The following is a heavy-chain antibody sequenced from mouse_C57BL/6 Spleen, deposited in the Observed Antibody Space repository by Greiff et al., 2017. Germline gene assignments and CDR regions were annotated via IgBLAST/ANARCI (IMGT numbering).Heavy chain of an antibody. Sequence: QVQLQQSDAELVKPGASVKISCKVSGYTFTDHTIHWMKQRPEQGLEWIGYIYPRDGSTKYNEKFKGKATLTADKSSSTAYMQLNSLTSEDSAVYFCAREEGLYDGYPYYFDYWGQGTTLTVSS. CDR2: IYPRDGST. V-gene: IGHV1-78*01. CDR3: AREEGLYDGYPYYFDY. CDR1: GYTFTDHT. J-gene: IGHJ2*01. D-gene: IGHD2-3*01.